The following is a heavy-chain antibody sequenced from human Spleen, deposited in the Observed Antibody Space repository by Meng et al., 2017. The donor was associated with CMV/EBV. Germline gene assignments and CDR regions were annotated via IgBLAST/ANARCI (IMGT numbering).Heavy chain of an antibody. Sequence: ASVKVSCKASGDTFTGYYMHWVRQAPGQGLEWMGWINPNSGGTNYAQKFQGRVTMTRDTSISTAYMELSRLRSDDTAVYYCARTYKDIVVVPAAPFDYWGQGTLVTVSS. CDR3: ARTYKDIVVVPAAPFDY. V-gene: IGHV1-2*02. CDR1: GDTFTGYY. CDR2: INPNSGGT. J-gene: IGHJ4*02. D-gene: IGHD2-2*01.